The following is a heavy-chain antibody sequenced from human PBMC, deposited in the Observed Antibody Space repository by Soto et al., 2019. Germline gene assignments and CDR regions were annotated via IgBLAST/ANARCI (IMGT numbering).Heavy chain of an antibody. D-gene: IGHD3-3*01. CDR2: IKQDGSEK. V-gene: IGHV3-7*01. CDR3: ARAGGYDFWSLFDP. Sequence: PWGSLRLSCAASGFTFISYWIILFRHSPGKGPEWVANIKQDGSEKNYVGSVKGRFSISRDNAKNSLYLQMNSLRADDTAVYHCARAGGYDFWSLFDPWGQGTLVTVSS. J-gene: IGHJ5*01. CDR1: GFTFISYW.